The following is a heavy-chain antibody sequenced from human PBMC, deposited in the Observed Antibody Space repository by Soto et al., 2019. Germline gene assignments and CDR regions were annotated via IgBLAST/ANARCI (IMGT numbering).Heavy chain of an antibody. CDR2: IWYDGSNK. CDR1: GFTFSSYG. Sequence: QVQLVESGGGVVQPGRSLRLSCAASGFTFSSYGMHWVRQAPGKGLEWVAVIWYDGSNKYYADSVKGRFTISRDNSKNTRKLQMSRLRAEDTAVYYCARDLRVRGVNDYWGQGTLVTGSS. D-gene: IGHD3-10*01. V-gene: IGHV3-33*01. J-gene: IGHJ4*02. CDR3: ARDLRVRGVNDY.